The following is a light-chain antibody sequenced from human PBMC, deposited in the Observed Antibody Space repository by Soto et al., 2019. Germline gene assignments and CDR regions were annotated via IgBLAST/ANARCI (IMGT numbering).Light chain of an antibody. J-gene: IGKJ1*01. CDR3: QQSFSVRSWT. CDR1: QSISSW. CDR2: DAS. Sequence: DIQMTQSPSTLSASVGDRVTITCRASQSISSWLAWYQQKPGKAPKLLIYDASSLESGVPSRFSGSGSGTEFTLTISSLQPDDFATYFCQQSFSVRSWTFGQGTKVEIK. V-gene: IGKV1-5*01.